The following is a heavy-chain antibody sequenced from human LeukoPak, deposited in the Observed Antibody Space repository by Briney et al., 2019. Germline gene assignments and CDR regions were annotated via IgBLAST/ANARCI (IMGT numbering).Heavy chain of an antibody. CDR3: ARLAAISGSDYPDD. J-gene: IGHJ4*02. D-gene: IGHD1-26*01. CDR1: GVSISSYY. CDR2: IFYSGNT. Sequence: SETLSLTCTVSGVSISSYYWSWIRQPPGKGLEWIGYIFYSGNTIYNPSLRSRVTISADTSKNHFSLRLRSVTAADTAVYYCARLAAISGSDYPDDWGKGTLVTVSS. V-gene: IGHV4-59*08.